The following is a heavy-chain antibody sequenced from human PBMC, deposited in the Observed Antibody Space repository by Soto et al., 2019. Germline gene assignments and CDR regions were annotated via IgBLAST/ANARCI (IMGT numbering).Heavy chain of an antibody. V-gene: IGHV3-23*01. Sequence: EVQLLESGGGLVQPGGSLRLSCAASGFTFSSYAMSWVRQAPGKGLEWVSAISGSGGSTYYADSVKCRFTISRDNSKNTLYLQMTSLRAEDTAVYYCAKDRWELRHFDYWGQGTLVTVSS. CDR1: GFTFSSYA. D-gene: IGHD1-26*01. CDR2: ISGSGGST. J-gene: IGHJ4*02. CDR3: AKDRWELRHFDY.